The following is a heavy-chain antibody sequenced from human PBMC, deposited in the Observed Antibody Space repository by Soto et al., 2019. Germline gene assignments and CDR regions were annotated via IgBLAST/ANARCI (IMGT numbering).Heavy chain of an antibody. CDR2: IYPGDSDT. J-gene: IGHJ6*02. Sequence: KSLQSSCKGSGYTFTNYWIGWVRQMPGKGPEWMGIIYPGDSDTKYNPSFQGQVTISADKSITTTYLQWSSLKASDTAIYYCAASIFYYGMDVWSQGTTVTV. V-gene: IGHV5-51*01. CDR1: GYTFTNYW. CDR3: AASIFYYGMDV.